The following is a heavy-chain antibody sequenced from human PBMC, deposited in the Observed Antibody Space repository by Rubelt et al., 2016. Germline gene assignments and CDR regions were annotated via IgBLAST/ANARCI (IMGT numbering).Heavy chain of an antibody. V-gene: IGHV3-30*04. Sequence: PGRSLRLSCAASGFTLSSYAMHWVRQAPGKGLEWVAVVSYDGSNKYYADSVKGRFTTSRDNSKNTLYLQMNSLRAEDTAVYYCARDRAGGSFDYWGQGILVTVAS. CDR2: VSYDGSNK. D-gene: IGHD3-16*02. CDR1: GFTLSSYA. J-gene: IGHJ4*02. CDR3: ARDRAGGSFDY.